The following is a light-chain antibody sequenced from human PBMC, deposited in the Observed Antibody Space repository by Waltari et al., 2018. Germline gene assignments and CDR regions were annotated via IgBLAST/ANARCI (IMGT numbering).Light chain of an antibody. Sequence: DIQMTQSPPSVSACVGDTVTITCRASQDISSWLAWFQQKPGKAPKVLIYATSNLQSGVPSRFSGSGSGTHFTLTSRGLQPEDFATYYCQQAKSFPLTFGGGTKVQIK. CDR1: QDISSW. J-gene: IGKJ4*01. CDR3: QQAKSFPLT. CDR2: ATS. V-gene: IGKV1D-12*01.